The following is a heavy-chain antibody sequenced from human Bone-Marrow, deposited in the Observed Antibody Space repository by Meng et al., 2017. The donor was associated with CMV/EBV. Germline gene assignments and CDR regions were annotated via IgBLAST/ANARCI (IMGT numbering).Heavy chain of an antibody. CDR3: ARDTKPDIVVVPAAIPFDY. CDR2: ISSSGSTI. J-gene: IGHJ4*02. V-gene: IGHV3-48*03. D-gene: IGHD2-2*01. CDR1: GFTFSSYE. Sequence: GESLKISCATSGFTFSSYEMNWVRQAPGKGLEWVSYISSSGSTIYYADSVKGRFTISRDNAKNSLYLQMNSLRAEDTAVYYCARDTKPDIVVVPAAIPFDYWGQGTLVTVSS.